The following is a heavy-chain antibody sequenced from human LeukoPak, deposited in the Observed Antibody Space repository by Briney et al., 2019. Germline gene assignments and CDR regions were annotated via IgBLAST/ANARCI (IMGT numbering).Heavy chain of an antibody. D-gene: IGHD6-19*01. CDR2: INGYNGNT. CDR1: GYTFTRNG. Sequence: ASVKVSCKASGYTFTRNGISWVRQAPGQGLEWMGWINGYNGNTKYAQKLQGRVTMTTDTSTTTAYMELRSLRSDDTAVYYCAREGWGTYSSGPYYFDYWGQGTLTTVSS. V-gene: IGHV1-18*04. J-gene: IGHJ4*02. CDR3: AREGWGTYSSGPYYFDY.